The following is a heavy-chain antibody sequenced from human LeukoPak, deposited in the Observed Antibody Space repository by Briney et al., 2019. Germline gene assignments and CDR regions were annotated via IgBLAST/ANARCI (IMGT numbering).Heavy chain of an antibody. J-gene: IGHJ4*02. V-gene: IGHV1-18*01. Sequence: ASAKVSCKASGYTFTSYGISWVRQAPGQGLEWMGWISAYNGNTNYAQKLQGRVTMTTDTSTSTAYMELRSLRSDDTAVYYCARGVKPGYCSGGSCHDFGYWGQGTLVTVSS. CDR2: ISAYNGNT. D-gene: IGHD2-15*01. CDR1: GYTFTSYG. CDR3: ARGVKPGYCSGGSCHDFGY.